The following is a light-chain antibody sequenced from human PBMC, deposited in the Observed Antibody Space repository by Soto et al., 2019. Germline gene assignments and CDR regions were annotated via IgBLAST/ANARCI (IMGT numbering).Light chain of an antibody. Sequence: DIQMTQSPSTLSASIGDRVTITCRASQSINNRLAWYQQMPGKAPKLLIYDASSLESGVPSRFRGSGSETEFTLTISSLQPDDFATYYCQQFIDGWTFGQGTKVDIK. V-gene: IGKV1-5*01. CDR3: QQFIDGWT. J-gene: IGKJ1*01. CDR1: QSINNR. CDR2: DAS.